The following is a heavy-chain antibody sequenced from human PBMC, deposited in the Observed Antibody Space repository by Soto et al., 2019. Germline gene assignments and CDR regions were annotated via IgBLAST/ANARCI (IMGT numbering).Heavy chain of an antibody. CDR2: IIPIFGTA. CDR1: GCTFSSYA. CDR3: ARSPGLLWFGELH. V-gene: IGHV1-69*06. Sequence: SVKVSCKASGCTFSSYAISWVRQAPGQGLEWMGGIIPIFGTANYAQKFQGRVTITADKSTSTAYMELSSLRSEDTAVYYCARSPGLLWFGELHWGQGTLVTVPQ. J-gene: IGHJ4*02. D-gene: IGHD3-10*01.